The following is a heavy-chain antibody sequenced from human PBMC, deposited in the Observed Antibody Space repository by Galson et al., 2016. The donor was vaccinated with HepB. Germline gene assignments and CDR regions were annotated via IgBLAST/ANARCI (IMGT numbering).Heavy chain of an antibody. CDR1: RLTFSSYG. CDR2: ISLDGSNK. CDR3: ASDYGRLPTLDY. D-gene: IGHD4-17*01. Sequence: SLRLSCAASRLTFSSYGIHWVRQAPGKGLEWVAVISLDGSNKYYADSVKGRFTISRDNSKNTLFLQMNSLSAEDTAVYYCASDYGRLPTLDYWGQGTLVTASS. J-gene: IGHJ4*02. V-gene: IGHV3-30*03.